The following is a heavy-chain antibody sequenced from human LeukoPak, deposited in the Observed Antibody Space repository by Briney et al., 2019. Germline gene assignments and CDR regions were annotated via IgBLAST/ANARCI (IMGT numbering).Heavy chain of an antibody. CDR1: GGSISSYY. Sequence: SETLSLTCTVSGGSISSYYWSWIRQPPGKGLEWIGYIYYSGSTNYNPSLKSRVTISVDTSKNQFSLKLSSVTAADTAVYYCARMSKDHSGWYYFDYWGQGTLVTVSS. J-gene: IGHJ4*02. V-gene: IGHV4-59*01. CDR3: ARMSKDHSGWYYFDY. CDR2: IYYSGST. D-gene: IGHD6-19*01.